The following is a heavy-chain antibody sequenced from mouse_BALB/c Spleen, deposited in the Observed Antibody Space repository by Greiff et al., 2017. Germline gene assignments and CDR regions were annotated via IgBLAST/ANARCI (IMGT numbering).Heavy chain of an antibody. V-gene: IGHV5-6-5*01. D-gene: IGHD1-1*01. CDR1: GFTFSSYA. Sequence: EVHLVESGGGLVKPGGSLKLSCAASGFTFSSYAMSWVRQTPEKRLEWVASISSGGSTYYPDSVKGRFTISRDNARNILYLQMSSLRSEDTAMYYCARGTTVVAPYWYFDVWGAGTTVTVSS. J-gene: IGHJ1*01. CDR3: ARGTTVVAPYWYFDV. CDR2: ISSGGST.